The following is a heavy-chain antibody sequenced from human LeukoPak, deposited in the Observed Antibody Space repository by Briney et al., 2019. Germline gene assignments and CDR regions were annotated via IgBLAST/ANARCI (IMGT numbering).Heavy chain of an antibody. CDR3: ARAADY. CDR2: ISSSSSTI. J-gene: IGHJ4*02. CDR1: GFTFSSYS. V-gene: IGHV3-48*01. Sequence: GGSLTLSCAASGFTFSSYSMTWVRQAPGKGLEWVSYISSSSSTIYYAYSVKGRFTISRDNAKNSLYLQMNCLRAEETAVYYCARAADYWGQGTLVTVSS.